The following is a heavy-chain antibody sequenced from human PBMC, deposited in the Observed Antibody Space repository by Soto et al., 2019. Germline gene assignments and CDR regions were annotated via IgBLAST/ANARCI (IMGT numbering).Heavy chain of an antibody. CDR2: INPSGGST. D-gene: IGHD4-4*01. CDR1: GYTFTSYY. Sequence: QVQLVQSGAEVKKPGASVKVSCKASGYTFTSYYMHWVRQAPGQGLEWMGIINPSGGSTSYAQKFQGRVTMTRDTSTSTVYMELSSLRSEDTAVYYCARDRATAYYSYGMDVWGQGTTVTVSS. V-gene: IGHV1-46*01. CDR3: ARDRATAYYSYGMDV. J-gene: IGHJ6*02.